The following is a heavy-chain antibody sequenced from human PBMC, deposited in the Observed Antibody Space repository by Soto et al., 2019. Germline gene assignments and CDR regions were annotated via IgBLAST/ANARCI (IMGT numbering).Heavy chain of an antibody. D-gene: IGHD2-8*02. Sequence: EVQLVESGGGLVQPGGSLTLSCAVSGFTLRSYWMHWVRQAPGKGLEWVSRIDGDGRTTNYADSVKGRFTISRDNAKNTVYLHMNSLRGEDRAVYYCARGVVVYQQLVRGRHRFDPWGQGALVTVSS. CDR3: ARGVVVYQQLVRGRHRFDP. CDR1: GFTLRSYW. J-gene: IGHJ5*02. CDR2: IDGDGRTT. V-gene: IGHV3-74*01.